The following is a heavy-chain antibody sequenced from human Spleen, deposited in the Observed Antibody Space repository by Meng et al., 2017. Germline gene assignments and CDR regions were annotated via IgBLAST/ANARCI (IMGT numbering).Heavy chain of an antibody. CDR3: ARGGSGSYDDAFDI. D-gene: IGHD3-10*01. CDR2: IYYSGST. Sequence: SETLSLTCTVSGGSISSYYWSWIRQPPGKGLEWIGYIYYSGSTYYNPSLKSRVTISVDTSKNQFSLKLSSVTAADTAVYYCARGGSGSYDDAFDIWGQGTMVTVSS. V-gene: IGHV4-59*06. J-gene: IGHJ3*02. CDR1: GGSISSYY.